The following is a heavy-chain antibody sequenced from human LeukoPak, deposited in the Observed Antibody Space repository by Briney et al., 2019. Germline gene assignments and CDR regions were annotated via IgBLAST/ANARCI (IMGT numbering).Heavy chain of an antibody. J-gene: IGHJ4*02. Sequence: GGSLRLSCAASGFTFSSYAMSWVRQAPGKGLEWVSAISGSGGSTYYADSEKGRFTISRDNSKNTLYLQMNSLRAEDTAVYYCAKDDRSTSCFDYWRQGTLVTVSS. V-gene: IGHV3-23*01. CDR3: AKDDRSTSCFDY. CDR1: GFTFSSYA. D-gene: IGHD2-2*01. CDR2: ISGSGGST.